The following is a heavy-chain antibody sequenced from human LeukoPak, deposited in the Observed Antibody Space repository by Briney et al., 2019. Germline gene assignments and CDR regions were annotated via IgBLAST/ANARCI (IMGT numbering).Heavy chain of an antibody. V-gene: IGHV4-39*01. D-gene: IGHD6-13*01. Sequence: PSETLSLTCTVSGGSISSSSYYWGWIRQPPGKGLEWIGSIYYSGSTYYNPSLKSRVTISVDTSKNQFSLKLSSVTAADTAVYYCARIRSSSSWYLFDYWGQGTLVTVSS. CDR3: ARIRSSSSWYLFDY. CDR1: GGSISSSSYY. CDR2: IYYSGST. J-gene: IGHJ4*02.